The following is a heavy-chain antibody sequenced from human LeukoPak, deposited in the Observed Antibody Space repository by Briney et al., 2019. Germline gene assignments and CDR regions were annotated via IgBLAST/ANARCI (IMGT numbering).Heavy chain of an antibody. D-gene: IGHD4-17*01. V-gene: IGHV3-7*01. CDR3: AREAVTYGPIYYYMAV. J-gene: IGHJ6*03. CDR2: IKQDGSEK. CDR1: GFTFTTYW. Sequence: GGSLTLSCTTSGFTFTTYWMSWVRQAPGKGPEWVANIKQDGSEKHYVDSVRGRFTISRDNAKNSVYLQIDSLRAEDTAVFYCAREAVTYGPIYYYMAVWGKGTTVTVSS.